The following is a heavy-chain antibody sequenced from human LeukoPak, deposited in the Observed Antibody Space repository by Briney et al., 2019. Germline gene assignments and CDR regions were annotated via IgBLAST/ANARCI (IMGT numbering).Heavy chain of an antibody. CDR2: IYSGGSA. J-gene: IGHJ4*02. CDR3: AREPTSGGYFDY. Sequence: PGGSLRLSCAASGFTVSSNYMSWVRRAPGKGLEWVSVIYSGGSAYYADSVKGRFTISRDNSKNTLYLQMNSLRAEDTAVYYCAREPTSGGYFDYWGQGTLVTVSS. D-gene: IGHD1-26*01. V-gene: IGHV3-53*01. CDR1: GFTVSSNY.